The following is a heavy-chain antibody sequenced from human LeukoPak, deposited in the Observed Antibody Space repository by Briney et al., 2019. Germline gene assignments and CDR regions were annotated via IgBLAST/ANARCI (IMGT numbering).Heavy chain of an antibody. CDR1: GFTFDDYG. V-gene: IGHV3-20*04. CDR2: INWNGGST. Sequence: GGSLRLSCAASGFTFDDYGMSWVRQAPGKGLEWVSGINWNGGSTGYADSVKGRFTISRDNAKNFLYLQMNSLRAEDTALYYCARDGLAAATALMPFDSWGQGTLVTVSS. D-gene: IGHD6-13*01. CDR3: ARDGLAAATALMPFDS. J-gene: IGHJ4*02.